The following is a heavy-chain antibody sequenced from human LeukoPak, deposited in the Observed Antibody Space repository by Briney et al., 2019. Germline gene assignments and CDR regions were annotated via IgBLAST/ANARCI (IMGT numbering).Heavy chain of an antibody. V-gene: IGHV3-11*01. J-gene: IGHJ3*02. Sequence: GGSLRLSCAASGFTFSDYYMSWIRQAPGRGLEWVSYISSSGSTIYYADSVKGRFTISRDNAKNSLYLQMNSLRAEDTAVYYCASLGYEVSFDIWGQGTMVTVSS. CDR3: ASLGYEVSFDI. CDR1: GFTFSDYY. D-gene: IGHD2-2*01. CDR2: ISSSGSTI.